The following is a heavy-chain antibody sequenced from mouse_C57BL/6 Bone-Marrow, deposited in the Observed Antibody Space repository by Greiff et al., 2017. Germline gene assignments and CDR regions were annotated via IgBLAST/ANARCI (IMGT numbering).Heavy chain of an antibody. CDR1: GYTFTDYN. Sequence: EVQLQQSGPELVKPGASVKIPCKASGYTFTDYNMDWVKQSHGKSLEWIGDINPNNGGTIYNQKFKGKATLTVDKSSSTAYMELRSLTSEDTAVYYCAREEGDYGPFAYWGQGTLVTVSA. CDR3: AREEGDYGPFAY. D-gene: IGHD2-4*01. CDR2: INPNNGGT. J-gene: IGHJ3*01. V-gene: IGHV1-18*01.